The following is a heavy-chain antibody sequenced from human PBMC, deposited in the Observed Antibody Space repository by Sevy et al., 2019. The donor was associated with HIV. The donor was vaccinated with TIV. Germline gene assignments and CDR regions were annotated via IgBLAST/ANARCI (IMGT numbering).Heavy chain of an antibody. V-gene: IGHV4-39*01. CDR3: ARLGGLRFFDWSSLNYFDY. CDR1: GGSISSSTYY. D-gene: IGHD3-9*01. CDR2: VYFTGST. J-gene: IGHJ4*02. Sequence: SETLSLTCSVSGGSISSSTYYWGWIRQPPGRGLEWIGSVYFTGSTYYNPSLKSRVTISVDTSKNEFSLKVNSVTAADTAVYYWARLGGLRFFDWSSLNYFDYWGQGTLVTVSS.